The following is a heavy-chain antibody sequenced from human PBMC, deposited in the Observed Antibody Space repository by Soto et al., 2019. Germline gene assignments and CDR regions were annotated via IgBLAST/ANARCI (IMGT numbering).Heavy chain of an antibody. V-gene: IGHV3-23*01. D-gene: IGHD4-17*01. CDR3: AKDRADYGGNSIFDY. CDR1: GFTFSSYA. CDR2: ISGSGGST. Sequence: GGSLRLSCAASGFTFSSYAMSWVRQAPGKGLEWVSAISGSGGSTYYADSVKGRFTISRDNSKKTLYLQMNSLRAEDTAVYYSAKDRADYGGNSIFDYWGQGTLVTVSS. J-gene: IGHJ4*02.